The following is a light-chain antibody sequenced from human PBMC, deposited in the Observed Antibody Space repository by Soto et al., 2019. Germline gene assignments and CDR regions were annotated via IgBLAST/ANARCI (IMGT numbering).Light chain of an antibody. Sequence: ALQMTQSPSSLSASVGDRVTITCRASQDIRTELGWYQQKPGKAPKLLIYAASTLQGGVPSRFSGSGSGTDFTLTISSLQPEDFATYYCLQDYNYPRTFGQATKVEIK. CDR3: LQDYNYPRT. V-gene: IGKV1-6*01. J-gene: IGKJ1*01. CDR1: QDIRTE. CDR2: AAS.